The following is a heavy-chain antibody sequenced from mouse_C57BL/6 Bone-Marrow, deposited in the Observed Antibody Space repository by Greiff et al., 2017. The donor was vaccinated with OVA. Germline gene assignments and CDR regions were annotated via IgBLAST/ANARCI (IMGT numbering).Heavy chain of an antibody. D-gene: IGHD4-1*01. CDR1: GYTFTSYG. V-gene: IGHV1-81*01. CDR3: ARNWAWFAY. CDR2: IYPRSGNT. J-gene: IGHJ3*01. Sequence: VQLQQSGAELVRPGASVKLSCKASGYTFTSYGISWVKQRTGQGLEWIGEIYPRSGNTYYNEKFKGKATLTADKSSSTAYMELRSLTSEDSAVYFCARNWAWFAYWGQGTLVTVSA.